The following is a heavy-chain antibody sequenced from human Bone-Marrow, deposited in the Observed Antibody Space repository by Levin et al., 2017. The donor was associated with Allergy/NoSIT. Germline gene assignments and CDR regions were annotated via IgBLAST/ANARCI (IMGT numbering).Heavy chain of an antibody. Sequence: PRASVKVSCKASGYTFTSYGVSWVRQAPGQGLEWVGWISPYDDNRNYAQNFQGRVSMTTATSTGTVYMELRSLRSDDTAVYYCARERKRIAGLNRYSYYGMDVWGQGTTVTVSS. V-gene: IGHV1-18*01. J-gene: IGHJ6*02. CDR3: ARERKRIAGLNRYSYYGMDV. CDR2: ISPYDDNR. D-gene: IGHD2-15*01. CDR1: GYTFTSYG.